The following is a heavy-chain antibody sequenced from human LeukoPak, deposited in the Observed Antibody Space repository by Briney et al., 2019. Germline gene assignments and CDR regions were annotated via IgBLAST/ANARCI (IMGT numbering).Heavy chain of an antibody. CDR1: GYTFTSYG. V-gene: IGHV1-18*01. J-gene: IGHJ6*03. CDR2: ISAYNGNT. Sequence: ASVTVSCKASGYTFTSYGISWVRQAPGQGLEWMGWISAYNGNTNYAQKLQGRVTMTTDTSTSTAYMELRSLRSDDTAVYYCARVGGDPYYYYDMDVWGKGTTVTVSS. CDR3: ARVGGDPYYYYDMDV. D-gene: IGHD4-17*01.